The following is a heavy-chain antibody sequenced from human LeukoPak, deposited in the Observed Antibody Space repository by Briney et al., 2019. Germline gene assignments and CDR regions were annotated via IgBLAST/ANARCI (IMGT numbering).Heavy chain of an antibody. CDR1: GGSISSYY. V-gene: IGHV4-59*08. J-gene: IGHJ4*02. D-gene: IGHD3-10*01. CDR3: ARHEGSSEGYFDY. Sequence: SETLSLTCTVSGGSISSYYWSWIRQPPGKGLEWIGYIYYSGSTNYNPSLKSRVTISVDTSKNQFSLKLSSVTAADTAVYYCARHEGSSEGYFDYWGQGTLVTVSS. CDR2: IYYSGST.